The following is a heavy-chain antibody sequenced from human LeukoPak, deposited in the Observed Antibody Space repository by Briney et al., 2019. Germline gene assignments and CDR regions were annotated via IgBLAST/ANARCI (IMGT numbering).Heavy chain of an antibody. CDR1: GGSISSYY. J-gene: IGHJ4*02. Sequence: SETLSLTCTVSGGSISSYYWSWIRQPPGKGLEWIGYIYYSGSTNYNPSLKSRVTISVDTSKNQFSLKLSSVTAADTAVYYCARRGVVAGHFDYWGQGTLVTVSS. D-gene: IGHD6-19*01. CDR2: IYYSGST. CDR3: ARRGVVAGHFDY. V-gene: IGHV4-59*08.